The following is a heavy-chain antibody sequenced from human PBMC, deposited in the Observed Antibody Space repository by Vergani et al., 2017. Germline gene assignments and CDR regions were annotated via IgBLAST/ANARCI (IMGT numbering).Heavy chain of an antibody. CDR2: IHPADPDT. J-gene: IGHJ4*02. V-gene: IGHV5-51*01. CDR1: GYCFTNYW. Sequence: EVQLVQSGAEVKKPGESLQISCQISGYCFTNYWIGWVRQMPGKGLEWMGIIHPADPDTRYTPSFQGKVTTSVDKSISTAYLQRSSLRDSYSAMYYCARLYGRDSSGSKYFDYWGQGTLVTVSS. D-gene: IGHD3-22*01. CDR3: ARLYGRDSSGSKYFDY.